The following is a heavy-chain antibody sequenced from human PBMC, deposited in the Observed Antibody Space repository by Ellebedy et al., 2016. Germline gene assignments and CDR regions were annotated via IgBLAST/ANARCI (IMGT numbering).Heavy chain of an antibody. J-gene: IGHJ6*02. V-gene: IGHV2-70*12. CDR3: ARNIPGDYYYGMDV. D-gene: IGHD2-21*01. CDR1: GFSLTTSGMC. CDR2: IDWDGGT. Sequence: SGPTLVXPTQTLTLTCTFSGFSLTTSGMCLSWIRHPPGKAPEWLALIDWDGGTYYDPSLRTRLTISMGVSINQVVLRITNVDPGDTGTYYCARNIPGDYYYGMDVWGPGTTVTVSS.